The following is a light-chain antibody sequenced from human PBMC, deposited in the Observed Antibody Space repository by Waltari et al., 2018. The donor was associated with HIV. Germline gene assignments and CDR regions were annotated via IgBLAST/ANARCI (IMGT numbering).Light chain of an antibody. Sequence: QSALTQPSSAPWPPGQSLPLSLAGIPSHVAASYYVSWFQQHPGKAPKLIIYDVTNRPPGVFNRFSGSKSGNTASLTISGLQAEDEADYYCTSYTNIRTWVFGGGTKLTVL. CDR2: DVT. CDR3: TSYTNIRTWV. J-gene: IGLJ3*02. CDR1: PSHVAASYY. V-gene: IGLV2-14*03.